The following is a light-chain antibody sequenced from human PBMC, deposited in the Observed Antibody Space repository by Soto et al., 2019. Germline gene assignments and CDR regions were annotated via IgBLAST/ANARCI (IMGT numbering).Light chain of an antibody. V-gene: IGLV8-61*01. Sequence: QTVVTQEPSFSVSPGGTVTMTCGLTSXSVSTSYYPSWYQKTPGQAPRTLIYSTKIRSSGVPDRFSGSILGNKAALTITGAQADDESDYYCLLYVGTGGWVFGGGTKVTVL. J-gene: IGLJ3*02. CDR3: LLYVGTGGWV. CDR2: STK. CDR1: SXSVSTSYY.